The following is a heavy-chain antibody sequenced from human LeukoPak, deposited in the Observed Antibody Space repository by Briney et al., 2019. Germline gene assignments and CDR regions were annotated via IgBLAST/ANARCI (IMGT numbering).Heavy chain of an antibody. J-gene: IGHJ4*02. CDR2: MNPNSGNT. CDR3: ARVVGLLEGVSLGFLDY. V-gene: IGHV1-8*01. Sequence: GASVKVSCKASGYTFTSYDINWVRQATGQGLEWMGWMNPNSGNTGYAQKFQGRVTMTRNTSISTAYMELSRLRSDDTAVYYCARVVGLLEGVSLGFLDYWGQGTLVTVSS. CDR1: GYTFTSYD. D-gene: IGHD1-26*01.